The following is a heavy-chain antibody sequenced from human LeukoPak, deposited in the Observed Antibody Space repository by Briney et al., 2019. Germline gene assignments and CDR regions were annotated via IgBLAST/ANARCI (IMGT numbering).Heavy chain of an antibody. V-gene: IGHV3-23*01. CDR2: ISGSGGST. Sequence: GGSLRLSCAAYGFTFSSYAMSWVRQAPGKGLEWVSAISGSGGSTYYADSVKGRFTISRDNSKNTLYLQMNSLRAEDTAVYYCAKVPGSLIYYYYMDVWGKGTTVTVSS. D-gene: IGHD2-21*01. CDR3: AKVPGSLIYYYYMDV. J-gene: IGHJ6*03. CDR1: GFTFSSYA.